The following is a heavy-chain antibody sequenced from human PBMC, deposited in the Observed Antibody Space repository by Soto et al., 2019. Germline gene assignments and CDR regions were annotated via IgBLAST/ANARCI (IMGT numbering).Heavy chain of an antibody. CDR3: AVGSNKTSGSNTWFDP. CDR1: GATFSSYA. D-gene: IGHD3-22*01. CDR2: ISNTGGGT. J-gene: IGHJ5*02. V-gene: IGHV3-23*01. Sequence: PXVSLTLSCAASGATFSSYAMNWVRQAPGKGLEWVSTISNTGGGTFYAGSVRGRFTISRDNSNNTLYLQMHRLRADDSAIYFCAVGSNKTSGSNTWFDPWGRGTQVTVSS.